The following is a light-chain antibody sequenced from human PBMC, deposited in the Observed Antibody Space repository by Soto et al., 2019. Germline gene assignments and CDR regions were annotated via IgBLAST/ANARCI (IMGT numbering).Light chain of an antibody. CDR1: QSVSNNY. V-gene: IGKV3D-20*02. Sequence: EIVLTQSPGTLSLSPGERATLSCRASQSVSNNYLAWYQQKPGQAPRLLVYGASSRATGTPDRFSGSGSGTDFTLTINSLEPEDFAVYHCQQRSNWPPWTFGQGTKVDIK. J-gene: IGKJ1*01. CDR2: GAS. CDR3: QQRSNWPPWT.